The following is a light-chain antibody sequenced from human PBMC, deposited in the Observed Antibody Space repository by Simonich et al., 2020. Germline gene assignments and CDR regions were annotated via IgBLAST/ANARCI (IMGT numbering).Light chain of an antibody. V-gene: IGLV2-23*01. CDR2: ECS. CDR1: SSDVGSYNL. J-gene: IGLJ3*02. Sequence: QSALTQPASVSGSPGQSITISCTGTSSDVGSYNLVSLYQQHPCKAPKLMIYECSKRPSGFANRFSGSKSGNTASLTISGLQAEDEADYYCCSYAGSSNWVFGGGTKLTVL. CDR3: CSYAGSSNWV.